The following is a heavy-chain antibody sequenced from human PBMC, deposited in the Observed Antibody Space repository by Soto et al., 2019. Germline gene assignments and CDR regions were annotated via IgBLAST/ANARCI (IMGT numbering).Heavy chain of an antibody. CDR3: AHGLGRGYGDYHDY. CDR2: IYGDDVK. V-gene: IGHV2-5*02. CDR1: GFSLSLSGVS. D-gene: IGHD5-12*01. J-gene: IGHJ4*02. Sequence: QITLKESGPTLVKPTQTLTLTCTVSGFSLSLSGVSVGWIRQPPGKGLEWLTLIYGDDVKQYSPSLKTRLTITRDTSKNQVVLTTTNVDPVDTATYYCAHGLGRGYGDYHDYWGQGTLVTVSS.